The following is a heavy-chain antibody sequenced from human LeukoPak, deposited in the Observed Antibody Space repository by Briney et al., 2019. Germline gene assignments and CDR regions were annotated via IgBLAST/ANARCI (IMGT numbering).Heavy chain of an antibody. Sequence: SETLSLTCTASGCSISSYFWSWIRQSPGKGLELIGLIYRSGSTNYNPSLKSRVIMSQDTSTNQFSLQVNSVTAADSAVYYCARSFRGYSQGYYYYAMDVWGQGTTVTVFS. D-gene: IGHD5-18*01. CDR2: IYRSGST. CDR3: ARSFRGYSQGYYYYAMDV. J-gene: IGHJ6*02. V-gene: IGHV4-59*01. CDR1: GCSISSYF.